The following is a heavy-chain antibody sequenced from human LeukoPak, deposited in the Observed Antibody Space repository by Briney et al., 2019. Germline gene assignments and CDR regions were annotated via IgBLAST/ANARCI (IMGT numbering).Heavy chain of an antibody. V-gene: IGHV4-31*03. J-gene: IGHJ3*02. D-gene: IGHD3-10*01. Sequence: TSETLSLTCTVSGGSISGGGYSWSWIRQHPVKGLEWIGDIYYSGSTYYNPSLKSRILISVDTSKSHFSLKLGSVTAADTAVYYCARGRRERITVVRGIIFVGAFDIWGQGTLVTVSP. CDR2: IYYSGST. CDR1: GGSISGGGYS. CDR3: ARGRRERITVVRGIIFVGAFDI.